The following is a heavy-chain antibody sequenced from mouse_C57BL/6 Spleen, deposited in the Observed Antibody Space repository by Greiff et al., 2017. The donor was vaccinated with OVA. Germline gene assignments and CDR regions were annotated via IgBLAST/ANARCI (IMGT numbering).Heavy chain of an antibody. CDR3: AYDGYYVGYAMDY. CDR1: GYAFSSSW. J-gene: IGHJ4*01. CDR2: IYPGDGDT. D-gene: IGHD2-3*01. Sequence: LQESGPELVKPGASVKISCKASGYAFSSSWMNWVKQRPGKGLEWIGRIYPGDGDTNYNGKFKGKATLTADKSSSTAYMQLSSLTSEDSAVYFCAYDGYYVGYAMDYWGQGTSVTVSS. V-gene: IGHV1-82*01.